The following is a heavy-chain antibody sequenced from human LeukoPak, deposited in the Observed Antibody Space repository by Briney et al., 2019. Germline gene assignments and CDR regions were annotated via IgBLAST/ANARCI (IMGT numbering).Heavy chain of an antibody. CDR2: ISGSGGST. J-gene: IGHJ4*02. Sequence: PGGSLRLSCAASGFTLTTYAMIWVRQAPGKGLEWVSSISGSGGSTYYADSVKGRFTISRDNSRNTLYLQMNSLRAEDTAVYYCAKDHSTSWYFDSWGQGTLVTVSS. V-gene: IGHV3-23*01. D-gene: IGHD6-13*01. CDR1: GFTLTTYA. CDR3: AKDHSTSWYFDS.